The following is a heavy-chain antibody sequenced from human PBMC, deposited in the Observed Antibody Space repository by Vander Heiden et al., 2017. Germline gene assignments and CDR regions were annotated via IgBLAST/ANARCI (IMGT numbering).Heavy chain of an antibody. J-gene: IGHJ4*02. CDR2: ISGSGGST. Sequence: EVQLLESGGGLAQPGGSLRLSCAASGFTFSSHAINWVRQAPGKGLECVSGISGSGGSTYYADSVKGRFTISRDNSKNTVYLQMNSLRAEDTAVYYCVKDDGYSYGFDYWDQGTLVTVSP. CDR1: GFTFSSHA. D-gene: IGHD5-18*01. V-gene: IGHV3-23*01. CDR3: VKDDGYSYGFDY.